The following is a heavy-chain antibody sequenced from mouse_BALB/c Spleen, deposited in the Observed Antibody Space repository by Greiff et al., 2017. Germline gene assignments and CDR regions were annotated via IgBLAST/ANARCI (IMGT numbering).Heavy chain of an antibody. CDR3: ARRGDGYYLYAMDY. V-gene: IGHV5-6*01. Sequence: EVQRVESGGDLVKPGGSLKLSCAASGFTFSSYGMSWVRQTPDKRLEWVATISSGGSYTYYPDSVKGRFTISRDNAKNTLYLQMSSLKSEDTAMYYCARRGDGYYLYAMDYWGQGTSVTVSS. CDR2: ISSGGSYT. D-gene: IGHD2-3*01. CDR1: GFTFSSYG. J-gene: IGHJ4*01.